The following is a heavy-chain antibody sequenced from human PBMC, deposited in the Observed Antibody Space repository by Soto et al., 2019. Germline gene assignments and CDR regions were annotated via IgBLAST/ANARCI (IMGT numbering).Heavy chain of an antibody. J-gene: IGHJ5*02. D-gene: IGHD6-6*01. CDR1: GGSISSYY. CDR2: IYYSGST. CDR3: ARQDYSSSYNWFDP. V-gene: IGHV4-59*08. Sequence: SETLSLTCTVSGGSISSYYWSWIRQPPGKGLEWIGYIYYSGSTNYNPSLKSRVTISVDTSKNQFSLKLSSVTAADTAVYYCARQDYSSSYNWFDPWGQGTLVTVSS.